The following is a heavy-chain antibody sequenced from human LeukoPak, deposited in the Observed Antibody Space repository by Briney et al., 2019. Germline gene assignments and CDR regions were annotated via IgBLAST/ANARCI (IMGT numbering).Heavy chain of an antibody. CDR1: GGTFTSYY. J-gene: IGHJ4*02. Sequence: ASVKVSCKASGGTFTSYYMHWVRQAPGQGLEWMGIINPSGGSTSYAQKFQGRVTMTRGTSTSTVYMELSSLRSEDTAVYYCARGLRGAGPFDYWGQGTLVTVSS. CDR2: INPSGGST. D-gene: IGHD1-26*01. CDR3: ARGLRGAGPFDY. V-gene: IGHV1-46*01.